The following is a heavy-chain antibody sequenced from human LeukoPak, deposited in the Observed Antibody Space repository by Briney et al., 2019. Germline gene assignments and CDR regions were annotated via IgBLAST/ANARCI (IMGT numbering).Heavy chain of an antibody. CDR3: AKVAARRDYEAYFEY. J-gene: IGHJ4*01. Sequence: GGSLRLSCAASGFTFSIYAMSLVRQAPGKGLELGAAISSSGGTTYYADSMRGRFSISRDNPKSMLFLEMSSLRADDTAVYYCAKVAARRDYEAYFEYWGHGTQVAVSS. V-gene: IGHV3-23*01. D-gene: IGHD5-24*01. CDR2: ISSSGGTT. CDR1: GFTFSIYA.